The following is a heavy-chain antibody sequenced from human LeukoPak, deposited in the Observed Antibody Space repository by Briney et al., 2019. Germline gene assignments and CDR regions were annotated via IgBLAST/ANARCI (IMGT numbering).Heavy chain of an antibody. D-gene: IGHD2-15*01. CDR3: ATRLAATSNWYFDL. CDR2: INTNTGNP. CDR1: GYTFTSYA. Sequence: ASVKVSCKASGYTFTSYAMNWVRQAPGQGLEWMGWINTNTGNPTYAQGFTGRFVFSLDTSVSTAYLQISSLKAEDTAVYYCATRLAATSNWYFDLWGRGTLVTVSS. V-gene: IGHV7-4-1*02. J-gene: IGHJ2*01.